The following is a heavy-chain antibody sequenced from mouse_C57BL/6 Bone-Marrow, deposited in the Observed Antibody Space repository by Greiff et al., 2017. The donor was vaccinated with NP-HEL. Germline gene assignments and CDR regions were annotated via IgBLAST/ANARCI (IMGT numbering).Heavy chain of an antibody. CDR1: GYTFTSYW. D-gene: IGHD1-1*01. CDR2: IDPSDSET. Sequence: VQLQQPGAELVRPGSSVKLSCKASGYTFTSYWMHWVKQRPIQGLEWIGNIDPSDSETHYNQKFKDKATLTVDKSSSTAYMQLSSLTSEDSAVYYCARYTTVVATDFDYWGQGTTLTVSS. V-gene: IGHV1-52*01. CDR3: ARYTTVVATDFDY. J-gene: IGHJ2*01.